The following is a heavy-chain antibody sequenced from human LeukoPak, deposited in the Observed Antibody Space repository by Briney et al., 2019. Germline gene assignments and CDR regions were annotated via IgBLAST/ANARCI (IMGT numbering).Heavy chain of an antibody. J-gene: IGHJ4*02. CDR1: GYTFTSYG. CDR3: ANNEAGISGSYRFGY. D-gene: IGHD1-26*01. Sequence: GASVKVSCKASGYTFTSYGISWVRQAPGQGLEWMGGIIPIFGTANYAQKFQGRVTITADESTSTAYMELSSLRSEDTAVYYCANNEAGISGSYRFGYWGQGTLVTVSS. CDR2: IIPIFGTA. V-gene: IGHV1-69*13.